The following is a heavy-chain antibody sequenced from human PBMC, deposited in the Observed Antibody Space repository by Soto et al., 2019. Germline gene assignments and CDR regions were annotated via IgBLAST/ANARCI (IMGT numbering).Heavy chain of an antibody. V-gene: IGHV4-59*01. CDR1: GGSISSYY. CDR2: IYYSGST. J-gene: IGHJ4*02. D-gene: IGHD2-15*01. Sequence: SETLSLTCTVSGGSISSYYWSWIRQPPGKGLEWIGYIYYSGSTNYNPSLKSRVTISVDTSKNQFSLKLSSVTAADTAVYYCARVVARGVVAPQYYFDYWGQGTLVT. CDR3: ARVVARGVVAPQYYFDY.